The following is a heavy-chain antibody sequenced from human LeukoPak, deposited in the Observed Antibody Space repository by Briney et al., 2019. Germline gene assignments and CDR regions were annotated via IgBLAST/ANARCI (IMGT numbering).Heavy chain of an antibody. Sequence: PSETLSLTCTVSGGSISSYYWSWIRQPPGKGLEWIGYIYYSGSTNYNPSLKSRVTISVDTSKNQFSLKLSSVTAADTAVYYCATYPTFPFDYWGQGTLLTVSS. D-gene: IGHD3-16*01. CDR2: IYYSGST. V-gene: IGHV4-59*01. CDR1: GGSISSYY. J-gene: IGHJ4*02. CDR3: ATYPTFPFDY.